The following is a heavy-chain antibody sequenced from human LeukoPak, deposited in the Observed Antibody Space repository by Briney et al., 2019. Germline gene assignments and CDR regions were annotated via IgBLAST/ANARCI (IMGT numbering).Heavy chain of an antibody. Sequence: KPSETLSLTCTVSAGSISSGDYYWSWIRQPPGKGLEWIGYIYDSGSTYYNPSLESRVTMSVDTSKNQFSLKLSSVTAADTAVYYCAVVAATLAYWGQGTLVTVSS. CDR1: AGSISSGDYY. D-gene: IGHD2-15*01. V-gene: IGHV4-30-4*01. J-gene: IGHJ4*02. CDR2: IYDSGST. CDR3: AVVAATLAY.